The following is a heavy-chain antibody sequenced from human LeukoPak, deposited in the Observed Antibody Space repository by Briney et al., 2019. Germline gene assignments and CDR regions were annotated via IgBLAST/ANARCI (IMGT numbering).Heavy chain of an antibody. V-gene: IGHV1-69*05. D-gene: IGHD3-10*01. CDR2: IIPIFGTA. J-gene: IGHJ4*02. CDR1: GYTFTSYY. Sequence: GASVKVSCKASGYTFTSYYMHWVRQAPGQGLEWMGGIIPIFGTANYAQKFQGRVTITTDESTSTAYMELSSLRSEDTAVYYCARENYYGSGSYYPFDYWGQGTLVTVSS. CDR3: ARENYYGSGSYYPFDY.